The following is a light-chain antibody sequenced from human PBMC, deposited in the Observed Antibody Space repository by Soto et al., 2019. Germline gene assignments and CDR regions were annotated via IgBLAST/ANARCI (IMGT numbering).Light chain of an antibody. Sequence: DIVMTQSPASLAVSLGERATINCKSSQSILQSSNNNNYLTWFQQKPGQPPKLLIYWASTRESGVPDRFSGSGSGTDFTLTISSLQAEDVAVYYCQQYFITPYTFGQGTKLEI. V-gene: IGKV4-1*01. J-gene: IGKJ2*01. CDR3: QQYFITPYT. CDR1: QSILQSSNNNNY. CDR2: WAS.